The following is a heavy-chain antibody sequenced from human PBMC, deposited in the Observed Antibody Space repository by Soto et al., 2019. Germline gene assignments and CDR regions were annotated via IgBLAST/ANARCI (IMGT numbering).Heavy chain of an antibody. D-gene: IGHD3-10*01. CDR2: IRSKANSYAT. J-gene: IGHJ6*02. V-gene: IGHV3-73*02. CDR3: TILGRDVYYGMDV. Sequence: EVQLVESGGGLVQPGGSLKLSCAASGFTFSGSAMHWVRQASGKGLEWVGRIRSKANSYATAYAASVKGRFTISRDDSKNTAYLQMNSLKTEDTAVYYCTILGRDVYYGMDVWGQGTTFTVSS. CDR1: GFTFSGSA.